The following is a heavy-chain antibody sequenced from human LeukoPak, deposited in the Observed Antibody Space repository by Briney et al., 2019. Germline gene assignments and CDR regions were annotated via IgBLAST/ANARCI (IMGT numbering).Heavy chain of an antibody. Sequence: PGGSLRVSCAASGFTFSTYAMTWVRQAPGKGLEWVSAIGARGDTSDYADSVKGRFTISRDNSKNTLYLQMNTLRVEDTAVYYCVKGDRGTFDYWGQGTLVTVSS. CDR3: VKGDRGTFDY. D-gene: IGHD1-1*01. CDR2: IGARGDTS. V-gene: IGHV3-23*01. CDR1: GFTFSTYA. J-gene: IGHJ4*02.